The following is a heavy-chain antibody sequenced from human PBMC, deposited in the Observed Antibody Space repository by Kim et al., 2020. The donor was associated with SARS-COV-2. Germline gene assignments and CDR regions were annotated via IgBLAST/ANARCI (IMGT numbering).Heavy chain of an antibody. D-gene: IGHD3-10*01. CDR1: GYSFTSYW. Sequence: GESLKISCKGSGYSFTSYWIGWVRQMPGKGLEWMGIIYPGDSDTRYSPSFQGQVTISADKSISTAYLQWSSLKASDTAMYYCARAFDGSGSYLADYYYYYGMDVWGQGTTVTASS. J-gene: IGHJ6*02. V-gene: IGHV5-51*01. CDR3: ARAFDGSGSYLADYYYYYGMDV. CDR2: IYPGDSDT.